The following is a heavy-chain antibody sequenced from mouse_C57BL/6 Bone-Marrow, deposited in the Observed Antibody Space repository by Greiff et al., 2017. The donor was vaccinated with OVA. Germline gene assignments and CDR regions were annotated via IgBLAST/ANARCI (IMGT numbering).Heavy chain of an antibody. Sequence: VQLQQPGAELVMPGASVKLSCKASGYTFTSYWMHWVKQRPGQGLEWIGEIDPSDSYTNYNQKFKGKSTLTVDKSSSTAYMQLSSLTSEDSAVDYCARLTNYELFDYWGQGTTLTVSS. CDR1: GYTFTSYW. J-gene: IGHJ2*01. CDR2: IDPSDSYT. CDR3: ARLTNYELFDY. V-gene: IGHV1-69*01. D-gene: IGHD2-4*01.